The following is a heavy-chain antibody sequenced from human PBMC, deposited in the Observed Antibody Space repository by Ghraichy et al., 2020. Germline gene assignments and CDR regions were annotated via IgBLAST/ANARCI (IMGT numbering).Heavy chain of an antibody. D-gene: IGHD1-26*01. J-gene: IGHJ5*02. Sequence: ETLSLTCTVSGDSISRSSYYWGWIRQPPGKGPEWIGSIYYSGSTFYNPSLKSRVTISVDTSKNQFSLKLSSVTAADTAVYYCARHVREYSGSYYTNWFDPWGQGTLVTVSS. CDR3: ARHVREYSGSYYTNWFDP. CDR2: IYYSGST. CDR1: GDSISRSSYY. V-gene: IGHV4-39*01.